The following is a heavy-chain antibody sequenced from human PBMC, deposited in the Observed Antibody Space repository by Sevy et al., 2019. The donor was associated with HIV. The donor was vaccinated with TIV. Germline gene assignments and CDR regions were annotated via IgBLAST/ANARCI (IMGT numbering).Heavy chain of an antibody. CDR3: AREGLLRRYARWHDAFDI. J-gene: IGHJ3*02. CDR1: GFTFSSYS. Sequence: GGSLRLSCAASGFTFSSYSMNWVRQAPGKGLEWVSYISSSSSTIYYADSVKGRFTISRDNAKNSLYLQMNSLRAEDTAVYYCAREGLLRRYARWHDAFDIWGQRTMVTVSS. CDR2: ISSSSSTI. D-gene: IGHD1-26*01. V-gene: IGHV3-48*01.